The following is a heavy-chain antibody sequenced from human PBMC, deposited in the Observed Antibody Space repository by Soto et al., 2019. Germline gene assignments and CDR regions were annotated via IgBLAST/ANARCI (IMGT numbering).Heavy chain of an antibody. J-gene: IGHJ4*02. CDR3: AIDGSVGATMRYYFDY. D-gene: IGHD1-26*01. Sequence: SVKVSCKASGGTFSSYAISWVRQAPGQGVAWMGGIIPIFGKANYAQKFQGRVTITADESTSTAYMELSSLRSEDTAGYYCAIDGSVGATMRYYFDYWGQGTLVTV. CDR1: GGTFSSYA. CDR2: IIPIFGKA. V-gene: IGHV1-69*13.